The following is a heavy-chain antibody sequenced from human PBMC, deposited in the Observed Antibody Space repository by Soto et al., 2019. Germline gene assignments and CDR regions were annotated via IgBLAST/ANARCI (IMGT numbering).Heavy chain of an antibody. V-gene: IGHV3-15*07. CDR2: VKSKTDGGSS. CDR3: TTDSRTTLPEIRFDY. J-gene: IGHJ4*01. Sequence: GGSLRLSCAASGFPFSNAWINRVRQVPGKGLEWVGRVKSKTDGGSSDYAAPVKGRFAVSRDDSKNIVYLQMNSLKIEDTGVYYCTTDSRTTLPEIRFDYWGHGTQVTVSS. D-gene: IGHD1-26*01. CDR1: GFPFSNAW.